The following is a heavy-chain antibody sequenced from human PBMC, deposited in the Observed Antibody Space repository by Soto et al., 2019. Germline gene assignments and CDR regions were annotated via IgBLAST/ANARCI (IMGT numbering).Heavy chain of an antibody. D-gene: IGHD3-9*01. Sequence: EVQLLESGGGLVQPGGSLRLSCAASGFTFSSDAMSWVRQAPGKGLEWVSVISGSGGRTYHADSVKGRFTISRDNSKNTLYLHMNSLRAEDTAVYYCAKSSSVLRYFDWFPTAPDYWGQGTLVTVSS. CDR1: GFTFSSDA. V-gene: IGHV3-23*01. CDR2: ISGSGGRT. CDR3: AKSSSVLRYFDWFPTAPDY. J-gene: IGHJ4*02.